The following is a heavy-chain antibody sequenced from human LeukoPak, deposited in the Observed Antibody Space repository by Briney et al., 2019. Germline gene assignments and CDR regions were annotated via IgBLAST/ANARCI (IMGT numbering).Heavy chain of an antibody. D-gene: IGHD1-26*01. CDR2: INPNSGGT. CDR1: GYTFTGYY. V-gene: IGHV1-2*02. Sequence: VASVKVSCKASGYTFTGYYMHWVRQAPGQGLEWMGWINPNSGGTNYAQKFQGRVTMTRDTSISTAYMELSRLRSDDTAVYYCAREWELLRKYLYHWGQGTLVTVSS. J-gene: IGHJ1*01. CDR3: AREWELLRKYLYH.